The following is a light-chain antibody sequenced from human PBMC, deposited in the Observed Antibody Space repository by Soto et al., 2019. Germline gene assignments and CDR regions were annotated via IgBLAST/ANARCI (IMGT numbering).Light chain of an antibody. J-gene: IGKJ3*01. CDR1: QSVSSY. CDR3: QQPTNWRPGLFT. CDR2: DAS. V-gene: IGKV3-11*01. Sequence: EIVLTQSPATLSLSPGERATLSCRASQSVSSYLAWYQQKPGQAPRLLIYDASNRATGIPARSRGSGYGPDFTLTITSPEPENYAVYYCQQPTNWRPGLFTSGPRTKVDIK.